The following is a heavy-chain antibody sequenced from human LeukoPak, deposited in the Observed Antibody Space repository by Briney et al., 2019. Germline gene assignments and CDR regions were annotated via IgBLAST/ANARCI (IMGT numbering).Heavy chain of an antibody. CDR1: GGSITSHF. Sequence: NSSETLSLTCTVPGGSITSHFWTWIRQAPGKGLEWLGYVSKSGSTNYNPSLQSRITISLDTSKNQFSLKLTSVIAADTAVYFCARDDYGVFDAFDVWGQGTVVTVSS. CDR3: ARDDYGVFDAFDV. V-gene: IGHV4-59*08. J-gene: IGHJ3*01. D-gene: IGHD5-12*01. CDR2: VSKSGST.